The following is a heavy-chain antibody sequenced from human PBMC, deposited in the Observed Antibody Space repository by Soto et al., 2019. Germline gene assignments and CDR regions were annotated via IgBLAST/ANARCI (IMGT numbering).Heavy chain of an antibody. V-gene: IGHV3-64*01. J-gene: IGHJ6*03. CDR1: GFTFSNYA. CDR3: ARREQSDYYYMDV. CDR2: ISSNGVGT. D-gene: IGHD6-19*01. Sequence: EVQLVESGGGLVQPGGSLRLSCAASGFTFSNYAMDWVRQAPGKVLEYVSGISSNGVGTYYANSVKDRFTISRDNSKNTLYSQMGSLRAEDMAVYYCARREQSDYYYMDVWGKGTSVTVSS.